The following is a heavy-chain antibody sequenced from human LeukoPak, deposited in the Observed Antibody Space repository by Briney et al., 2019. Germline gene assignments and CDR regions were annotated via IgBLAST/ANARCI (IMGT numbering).Heavy chain of an antibody. V-gene: IGHV4-59*11. J-gene: IGHJ5*02. Sequence: SETLSLTCAVSGGSISSHYWNWVRQPPGKGLEWIGFIYYSGTTNYNPSLKSRVIISVDTSKNQFSLKLSSVTAADTAVYYCARGVPNIVVVPAAMNNWFDPWGQGTLVTVSS. CDR3: ARGVPNIVVVPAAMNNWFDP. D-gene: IGHD2-2*01. CDR1: GGSISSHY. CDR2: IYYSGTT.